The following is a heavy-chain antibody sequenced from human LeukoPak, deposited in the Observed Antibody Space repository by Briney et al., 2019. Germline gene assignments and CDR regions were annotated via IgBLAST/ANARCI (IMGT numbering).Heavy chain of an antibody. CDR3: ARDGGHSTDFDY. D-gene: IGHD2/OR15-2a*01. CDR1: GFMFSRHW. Sequence: GGSLRLSCAPSGFMFSRHWMSWVRQAPGKGPEWVANIKRDGSERYYVDSVKGRFTISRDNAKNSLYLQMNSLRAEDTAVYYCARDGGHSTDFDYWGQGTLVTVSS. V-gene: IGHV3-7*01. CDR2: IKRDGSER. J-gene: IGHJ4*02.